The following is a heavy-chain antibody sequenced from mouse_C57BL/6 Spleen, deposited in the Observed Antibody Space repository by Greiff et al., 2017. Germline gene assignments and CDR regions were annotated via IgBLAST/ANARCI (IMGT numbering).Heavy chain of an antibody. CDR1: GSSFTSYY. CDR2: IYPGSGNT. J-gene: IGHJ4*01. Sequence: QVQLQQSGPELVKPGASVKISCKASGSSFTSYYIHWVKQRPGQGLEWIGWIYPGSGNTKYNEKYKGKATLTAESPSITAYMQLNSLTCEDSAVYCCARFTYGYAMDYWGQGTSVTVSS. D-gene: IGHD1-1*02. V-gene: IGHV1-66*01. CDR3: ARFTYGYAMDY.